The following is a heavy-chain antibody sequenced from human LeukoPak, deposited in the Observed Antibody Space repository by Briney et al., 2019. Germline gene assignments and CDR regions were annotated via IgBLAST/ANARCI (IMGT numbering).Heavy chain of an antibody. CDR2: ISGSGGST. CDR3: AKATRVVFEVDMDV. V-gene: IGHV3-23*01. J-gene: IGHJ6*03. CDR1: GFTFSSYA. D-gene: IGHD2-2*01. Sequence: GGSLRLSCAASGFTFSSYAMSWVRQAPGKGLEWVSAISGSGGSTYYADSVKGRFTISRDNSKNTLYLQMNSLRAEDTAVYYCAKATRVVFEVDMDVWGKGTTVTVSS.